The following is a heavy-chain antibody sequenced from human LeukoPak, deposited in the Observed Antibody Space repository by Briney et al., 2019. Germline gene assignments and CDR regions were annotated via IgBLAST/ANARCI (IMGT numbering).Heavy chain of an antibody. CDR1: GFTFSSYW. CDR3: ASPLYGDWFDP. CDR2: IKQDGSEK. J-gene: IGHJ5*02. V-gene: IGHV3-7*01. Sequence: QPGGSLRLSCAASGFTFSSYWMSWVRQARGKGLEWVANIKQDGSEKYYVDSVKGRFTISRDNAKNSLYLQMNSLRAEDTAVYYCASPLYGDWFDPWGQGTLVTVSS. D-gene: IGHD4-17*01.